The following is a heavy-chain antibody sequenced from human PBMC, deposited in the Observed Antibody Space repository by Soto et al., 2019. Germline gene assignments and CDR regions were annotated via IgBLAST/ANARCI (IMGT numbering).Heavy chain of an antibody. CDR1: GYTFTRYV. V-gene: IGHV1-18*01. D-gene: IGHD2-8*01. CDR3: AKNGQPPYYYYGLDV. Sequence: QGHLVQSGAEVKKPGASVKVSCKASGYTFTRYVISWVRQAPGQGLGWMGWISGYNGDTNYAQNLQGRVTMTIDTSTTTAYMELRSLTSDDTAVYYCAKNGQPPYYYYGLDVWGQGTTVTVSS. J-gene: IGHJ6*02. CDR2: ISGYNGDT.